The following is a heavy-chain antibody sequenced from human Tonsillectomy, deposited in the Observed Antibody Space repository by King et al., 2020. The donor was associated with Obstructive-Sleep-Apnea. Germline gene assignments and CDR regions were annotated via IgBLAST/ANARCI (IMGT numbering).Heavy chain of an antibody. D-gene: IGHD6-13*01. CDR2: INWNSGNI. V-gene: IGHV3-9*01. Sequence: DVQLVESGGGLVQPGRSLRLSCAASGFTFDDYAMHWVRQAPGKGLEWVSGINWNSGNIGYADSVKGRFTISRDNAKNSLYLQMNSLRAEDTALYYCAKDIFGSSGWYCGFDIWGQGTMVTVSS. J-gene: IGHJ3*02. CDR3: AKDIFGSSGWYCGFDI. CDR1: GFTFDDYA.